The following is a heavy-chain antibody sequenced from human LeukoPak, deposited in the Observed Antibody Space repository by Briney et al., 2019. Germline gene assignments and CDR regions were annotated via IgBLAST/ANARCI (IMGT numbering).Heavy chain of an antibody. D-gene: IGHD3-22*01. CDR1: GYTFTKYG. J-gene: IGHJ3*02. CDR2: ISAYNGNT. CDR3: ARDTRPIHYDTSYAFDI. Sequence: ASVKVSCKASGYTFTKYGISWVRQAPGQGLEWMGWISAYNGNTNYAQKLQGRVTMTTDTSTSTAYMELRSLRSDDTAVYYCARDTRPIHYDTSYAFDIWGQGTMVTVSS. V-gene: IGHV1-18*01.